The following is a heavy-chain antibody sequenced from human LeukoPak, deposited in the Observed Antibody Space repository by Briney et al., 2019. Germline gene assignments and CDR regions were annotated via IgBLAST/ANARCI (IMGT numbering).Heavy chain of an antibody. D-gene: IGHD2-2*01. J-gene: IGHJ5*02. V-gene: IGHV1-2*02. CDR2: LNPSSGAT. Sequence: ASVKVSCKASGYTFTGYYLQWVRQAPGLGLEWMGWLNPSSGATEYSQKFQGRVTITRDTSISTVYMELTRLRSDDTAVYYCARGGRGVVPAAPYFSWFDPWGQGTLVTVSS. CDR1: GYTFTGYY. CDR3: ARGGRGVVPAAPYFSWFDP.